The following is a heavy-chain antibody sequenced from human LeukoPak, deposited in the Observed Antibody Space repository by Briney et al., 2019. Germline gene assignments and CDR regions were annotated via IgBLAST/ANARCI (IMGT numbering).Heavy chain of an antibody. V-gene: IGHV4-61*02. Sequence: SQTLSLTCTVSGGSISSGSYYWSWIRQPAGKGLEWIGRVYTSGSTNYNPSLKGRVTISLDTSKNQFSLKLSSVTAADTAVYYCASSGSSPFDYWGQGTLVTVSS. D-gene: IGHD5-12*01. CDR3: ASSGSSPFDY. CDR1: GGSISSGSYY. J-gene: IGHJ4*02. CDR2: VYTSGST.